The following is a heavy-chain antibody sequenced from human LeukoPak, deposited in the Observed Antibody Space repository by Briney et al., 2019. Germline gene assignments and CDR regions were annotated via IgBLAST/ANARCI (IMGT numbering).Heavy chain of an antibody. V-gene: IGHV3-23*01. CDR3: ARDSPLLTV. Sequence: GGSLRLSCAASGFTFSSYSMSWVRQAPGKGLEWVSAIGDDVVSTYYAESVKGRFTISRDNSKNTLYLQMNSLRAEDTATYYCARDSPLLTVWGQGTLVTVSS. D-gene: IGHD3-9*01. J-gene: IGHJ4*02. CDR2: IGDDVVST. CDR1: GFTFSSYS.